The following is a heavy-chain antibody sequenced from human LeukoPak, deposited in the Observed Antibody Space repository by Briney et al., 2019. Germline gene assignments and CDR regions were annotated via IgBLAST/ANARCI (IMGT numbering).Heavy chain of an antibody. CDR3: ARTTDFYYYGMDV. V-gene: IGHV5-51*01. Sequence: GESLKISCKGSGYSFTSYWIGWVRQMPGKGLEWMGIIYPGDSDTRYSPSFQGQVTISADKSISTAYLQWSSLKASDTAMYYCARTTDFYYYGMDVWGQGTTVTVSS. D-gene: IGHD4-17*01. CDR1: GYSFTSYW. J-gene: IGHJ6*02. CDR2: IYPGDSDT.